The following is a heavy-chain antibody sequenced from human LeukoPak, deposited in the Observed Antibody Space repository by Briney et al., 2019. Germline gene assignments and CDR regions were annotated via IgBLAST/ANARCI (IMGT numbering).Heavy chain of an antibody. CDR1: GGSVSSDSYY. CDR2: IYYSGST. V-gene: IGHV4-61*01. Sequence: PSETLSLTCTVSGGSVSSDSYYWSWIRQPPGKGLEWIGYIYYSGSTNYNPSLKSRVTISVDTSKNQFSLKLSSVTAADTAVYYCAREVELAAVDYWGQGTLVTVSS. D-gene: IGHD1-7*01. J-gene: IGHJ4*02. CDR3: AREVELAAVDY.